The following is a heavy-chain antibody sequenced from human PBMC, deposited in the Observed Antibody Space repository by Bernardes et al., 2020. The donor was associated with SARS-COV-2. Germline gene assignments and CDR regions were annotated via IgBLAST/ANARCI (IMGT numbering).Heavy chain of an antibody. CDR2: VFYTGST. Sequence: SETLSLTCTVSGGSMSNYYWSWIRQPPGKGLEWIGYVFYTGSTKYNPSLKSRVTISLDTSKQKFSLKLNSVTASDTAVYYCARADLTSWFDPWVQGTLVT. CDR1: GGSMSNYY. V-gene: IGHV4-59*12. CDR3: ARADLTSWFDP. J-gene: IGHJ5*02.